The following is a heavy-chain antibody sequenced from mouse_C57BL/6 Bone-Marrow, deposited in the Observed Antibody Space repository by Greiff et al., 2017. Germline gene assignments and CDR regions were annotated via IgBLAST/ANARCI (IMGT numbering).Heavy chain of an antibody. CDR1: GYTFTSYT. J-gene: IGHJ2*01. CDR3: ARSETAQALDY. CDR2: INPSSGYT. V-gene: IGHV1-4*01. D-gene: IGHD3-2*02. Sequence: VQLQQSGAELVRPGASVKMSCKASGYTFTSYTMHWVKQRPGQGLEWIGYINPSSGYTKYNQKFKDKATLTADKSSSTAYMQLSSLTSEDSAGYYSARSETAQALDYWGQGTALTVAS.